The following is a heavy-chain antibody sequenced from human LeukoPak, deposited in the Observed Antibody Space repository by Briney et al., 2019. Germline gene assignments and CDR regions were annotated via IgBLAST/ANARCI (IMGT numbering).Heavy chain of an antibody. Sequence: PSGTLSLTCTVSGGSISSSNWWSWVRQPPGKGLEWIGSIYYSGSTYYNPSLKSRVTISVDTSKNQFSLKLSSVTAADTAVYYCVVGTSRNFDYWGQGTLVTVSS. V-gene: IGHV4-4*02. D-gene: IGHD2-15*01. CDR1: GGSISSSNW. CDR2: IYYSGST. CDR3: VVGTSRNFDY. J-gene: IGHJ4*02.